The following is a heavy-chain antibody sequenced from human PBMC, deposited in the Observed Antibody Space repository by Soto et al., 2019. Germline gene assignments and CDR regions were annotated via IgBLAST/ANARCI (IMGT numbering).Heavy chain of an antibody. CDR1: GFTFSSYA. D-gene: IGHD4-17*01. CDR2: ISYDGSNK. J-gene: IGHJ5*02. V-gene: IGHV3-30-3*01. Sequence: QVQLVESGGGVVQPGRSLRLSCAASGFTFSSYAMHWVRQAPGKGLEWVAVISYDGSNKYYADSVKGRFTISRDNSKNTLYLQMNSLRAEDTAVYYCARDLPVMTTVTGLDPWGQGTLVTVSS. CDR3: ARDLPVMTTVTGLDP.